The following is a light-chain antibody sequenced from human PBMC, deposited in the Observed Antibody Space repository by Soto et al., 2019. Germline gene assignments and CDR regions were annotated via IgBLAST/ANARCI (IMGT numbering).Light chain of an antibody. Sequence: DIQMTQSPSTLSASVGDRVIITCRASQSISTWLAWHQQKPGKAPKLLISKASSLESGVPSRFSGSGSGTEFTLTISSLQPDDFATYYCQQYYSFRAFGQGTKVDTK. V-gene: IGKV1-5*03. CDR3: QQYYSFRA. CDR1: QSISTW. CDR2: KAS. J-gene: IGKJ1*01.